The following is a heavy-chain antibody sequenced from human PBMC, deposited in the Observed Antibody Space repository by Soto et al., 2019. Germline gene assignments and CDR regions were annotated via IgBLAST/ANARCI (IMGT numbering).Heavy chain of an antibody. D-gene: IGHD6-13*01. CDR2: INHSGST. Sequence: QVQLQQWGEGLLKPSDTLSLTCGVYGGSFSGYYWSWIRQHPGKGLEWIGEINHSGSTNYNPSLKSQVTISVDTSKNQFSLKLSSVTAADTAVYYCARVRIRRSSWYDYYYGMDVWVQGTTVTVSS. CDR1: GGSFSGYY. J-gene: IGHJ6*02. CDR3: ARVRIRRSSWYDYYYGMDV. V-gene: IGHV4-34*01.